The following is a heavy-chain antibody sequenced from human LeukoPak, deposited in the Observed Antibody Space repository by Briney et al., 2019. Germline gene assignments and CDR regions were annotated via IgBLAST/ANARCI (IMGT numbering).Heavy chain of an antibody. V-gene: IGHV4-61*02. CDR3: ARVVTYYYNSSGGFDY. CDR2: IHTSGST. J-gene: IGHJ4*02. Sequence: SETLSLTCTVSGGSISSGTYYWSWIRRPAGKGLEWIGRIHTSGSTNYNPSLQSRVTISVDTSKNQFSLKLSSVTAADTAVYYRARVVTYYYNSSGGFDYWGQGTLVTVSS. D-gene: IGHD3-22*01. CDR1: GGSISSGTYY.